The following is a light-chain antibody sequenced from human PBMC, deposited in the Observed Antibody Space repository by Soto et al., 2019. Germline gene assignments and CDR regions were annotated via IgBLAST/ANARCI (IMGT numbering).Light chain of an antibody. Sequence: EIVMTQSPSTLSVSPGSRGTLSCRASQSVSSNLAWYQQKPGQAPRLLIYGASTRATGIPARFSGSGSATEFTLTISSLKSEDFAVYYCQQYNNWHTVTFGQGTRLEIK. V-gene: IGKV3-15*01. J-gene: IGKJ5*01. CDR1: QSVSSN. CDR2: GAS. CDR3: QQYNNWHTVT.